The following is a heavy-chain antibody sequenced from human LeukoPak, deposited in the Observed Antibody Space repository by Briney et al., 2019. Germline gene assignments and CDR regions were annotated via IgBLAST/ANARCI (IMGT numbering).Heavy chain of an antibody. CDR3: ARVSAGPRGV. Sequence: PSENLSLTCAVYGGSFSGYYLSWIRQPPGKGLEWIGEINHSGSTNYNPSLKSRVTISVDTSKNQFSLKLTSVTDADTDVYYCARVSAGPRGVWGKGTTVTVSS. D-gene: IGHD6-13*01. CDR1: GGSFSGYY. J-gene: IGHJ6*04. CDR2: INHSGST. V-gene: IGHV4-34*01.